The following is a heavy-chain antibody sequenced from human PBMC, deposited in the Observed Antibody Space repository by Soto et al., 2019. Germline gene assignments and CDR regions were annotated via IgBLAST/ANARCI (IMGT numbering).Heavy chain of an antibody. CDR3: VTISLLDFCY. J-gene: IGHJ4*02. D-gene: IGHD3-3*01. Sequence: EVQLVESGGGLVEPGGSLRLSCTASSFTLSGAWLTWVRQAPGKGLEWVGRVKSKADGGARAYAAPVGGRFTISRANSKNPVSLQMISLRPDDTGVYFCVTISLLDFCYWGQGTVVTVSS. CDR1: SFTLSGAW. CDR2: VKSKADGGAR. V-gene: IGHV3-15*07.